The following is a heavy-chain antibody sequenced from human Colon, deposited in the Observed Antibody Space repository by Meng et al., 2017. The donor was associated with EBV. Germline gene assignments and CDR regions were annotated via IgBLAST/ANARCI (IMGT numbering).Heavy chain of an antibody. V-gene: IGHV4-31*03. CDR3: ASLYGDSSVWYLDL. J-gene: IGHJ2*01. D-gene: IGHD4-17*01. Sequence: QGNRQDSCPCMVKLSQTLSLTCTVSGGSISSGNHYWSWIRQHPGKGLEYIGYIYYSGSTYYNPSLKSRVIISVDTSKNQFSLRLNSVTAADTAVYYCASLYGDSSVWYLDLWGRGTLVTVSS. CDR1: GGSISSGNHY. CDR2: IYYSGST.